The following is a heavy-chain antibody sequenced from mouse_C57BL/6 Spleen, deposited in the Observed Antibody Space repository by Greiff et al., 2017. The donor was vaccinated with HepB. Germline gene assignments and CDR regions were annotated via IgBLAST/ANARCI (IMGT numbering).Heavy chain of an antibody. D-gene: IGHD3-3*01. CDR1: GYAFSSSW. Sequence: VQLQESGPELVKPGASVKISCKASGYAFSSSWMNWVKQRPGKGLEWIGRIYPGDGDTNYKGKFKGKATLTADKSSSTAYMQLSSLTSEDSAVYFCARDWLFDYWGQGTTLTVAS. V-gene: IGHV1-82*01. CDR3: ARDWLFDY. J-gene: IGHJ2*01. CDR2: IYPGDGDT.